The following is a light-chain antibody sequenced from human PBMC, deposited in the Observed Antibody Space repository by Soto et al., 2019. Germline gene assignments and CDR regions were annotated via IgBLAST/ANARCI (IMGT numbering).Light chain of an antibody. J-gene: IGKJ4*01. Sequence: DIQLTQSPSFLSASVGDRVTITCRASQGISSFLAWFQQKPGKAPKLLIYAASTLQSGVPSRFSGSGSGTDFTLTISCLQPEDFATYYCQQRNDYPLTFGGGTKVEI. CDR1: QGISSF. V-gene: IGKV1-9*01. CDR2: AAS. CDR3: QQRNDYPLT.